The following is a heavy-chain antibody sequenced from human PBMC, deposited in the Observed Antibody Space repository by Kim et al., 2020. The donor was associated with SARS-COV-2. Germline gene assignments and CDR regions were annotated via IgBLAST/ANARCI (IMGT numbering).Heavy chain of an antibody. V-gene: IGHV1-69*01. J-gene: IGHJ4*02. D-gene: IGHD1-26*01. CDR3: ARGGEYSGSDY. CDR2: A. Sequence: ANYAQKFQGRVTITADESTSTAYMELSSLRSEDTAVYYCARGGEYSGSDYWGQGTLVTVSS.